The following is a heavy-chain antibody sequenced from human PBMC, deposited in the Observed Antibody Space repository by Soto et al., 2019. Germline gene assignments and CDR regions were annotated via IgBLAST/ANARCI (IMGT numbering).Heavy chain of an antibody. CDR3: ARGDSEWSGYYRGAFDI. Sequence: QVQLQESGPGLVKPSQTLSLTCTVSGGSISSGDYYWSWIRQPPGKGLEWIGYIYYSGSTYYNPSLMSRVTISVDTSKNQFSLKLSSVTAADTAVYYCARGDSEWSGYYRGAFDIWGQGTMVTVSS. CDR2: IYYSGST. J-gene: IGHJ3*02. V-gene: IGHV4-30-4*01. D-gene: IGHD3-3*01. CDR1: GGSISSGDYY.